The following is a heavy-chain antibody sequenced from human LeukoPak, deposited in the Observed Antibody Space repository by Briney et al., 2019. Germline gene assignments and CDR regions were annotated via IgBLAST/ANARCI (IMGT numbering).Heavy chain of an antibody. Sequence: SQTLSLTCAISGDSVSSNSAAWNWIWQSPSRGHEWLGRTYYRSKWYNHYAVSVKSRITINPDTSKNQFSLQLNSVTPEDTAVYYCAREIVATAKFDSWGQGTLVTVSS. CDR1: GDSVSSNSAA. CDR3: AREIVATAKFDS. V-gene: IGHV6-1*01. J-gene: IGHJ4*02. CDR2: TYYRSKWYN. D-gene: IGHD5-12*01.